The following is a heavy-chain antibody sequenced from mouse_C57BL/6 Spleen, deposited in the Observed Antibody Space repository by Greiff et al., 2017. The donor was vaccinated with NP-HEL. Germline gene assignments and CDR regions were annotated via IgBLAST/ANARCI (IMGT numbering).Heavy chain of an antibody. V-gene: IGHV5-6*01. CDR1: GFTFSSYG. CDR2: ISSGGSYT. D-gene: IGHD1-1*01. CDR3: ARHTTTVVGNAMDY. Sequence: EVQLVESGGDLVKPGGSLKLSCAASGFTFSSYGMSWVRQTPDKRLEWVATISSGGSYTYYPDSVKGRFTISRDNAKNTLYLQMSSLKSEDTAMYYCARHTTTVVGNAMDYWGQGTTVTVSS. J-gene: IGHJ4*01.